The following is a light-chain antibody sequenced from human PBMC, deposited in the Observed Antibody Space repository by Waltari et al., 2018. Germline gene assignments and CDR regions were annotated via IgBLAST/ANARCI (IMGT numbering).Light chain of an antibody. CDR3: QQYDSYWT. J-gene: IGKJ1*01. CDR1: QRGNSW. V-gene: IGKV1-5*03. CDR2: KAS. Sequence: DIQMTQSPSTLSASVGDRVTITCRASQRGNSWVAWYQQKPGKAPKRLIFKASNLESGVPSRFSGSGSGTEFTLTISSLQPDDFATYHCQQYDSYWTFGQGTKVEIK.